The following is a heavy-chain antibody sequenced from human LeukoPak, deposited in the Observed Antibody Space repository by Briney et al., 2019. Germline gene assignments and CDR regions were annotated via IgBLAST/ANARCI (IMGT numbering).Heavy chain of an antibody. Sequence: GGSLRLSCAASGXTFSHYGMHWVRQAPGKGLEWVAVISYDGSNKYYADSVKGRFAISRDNSKNTLYLQMNSLRAEDTAFYYCAKAYGYCTTTSCSHEEFDYWGQGTLVTVSS. D-gene: IGHD2-2*01. J-gene: IGHJ4*02. V-gene: IGHV3-30*18. CDR2: ISYDGSNK. CDR1: GXTFSHYG. CDR3: AKAYGYCTTTSCSHEEFDY.